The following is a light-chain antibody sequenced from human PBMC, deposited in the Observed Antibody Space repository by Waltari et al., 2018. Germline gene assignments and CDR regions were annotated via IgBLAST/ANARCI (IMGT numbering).Light chain of an antibody. CDR1: QSVYTF. CDR3: QQRANWPPLT. V-gene: IGKV3-11*01. CDR2: HAS. J-gene: IGKJ4*01. Sequence: EVVLTQSPATLSLSPGETATLSCRASQSVYTFSTWYQQKPGQAPRRLLLHASKRATGTPARFSGSGSGTDFTLTISSLEPEDSAVYFCQQRANWPPLTFGGGTKVEIK.